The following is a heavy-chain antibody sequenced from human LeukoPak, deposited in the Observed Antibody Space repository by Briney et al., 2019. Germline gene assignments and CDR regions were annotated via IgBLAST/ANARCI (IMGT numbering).Heavy chain of an antibody. D-gene: IGHD6-19*01. CDR2: IRYDGSDK. J-gene: IGHJ6*02. Sequence: GGSLRLSCAASGFTFSSYGMHWVRQAPGKGLEWVALIRYDGSDKYYADSVKGRFTISRDNSKNTLYLQMNSLRAEDTAVYYCAREQWLVDPYYYYGMDVWGQGTTVTVSS. CDR1: GFTFSSYG. V-gene: IGHV3-30*02. CDR3: AREQWLVDPYYYYGMDV.